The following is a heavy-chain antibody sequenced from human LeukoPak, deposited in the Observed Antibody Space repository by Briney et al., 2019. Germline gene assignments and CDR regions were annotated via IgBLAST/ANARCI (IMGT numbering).Heavy chain of an antibody. V-gene: IGHV3-23*01. J-gene: IGHJ4*02. D-gene: IGHD3-10*01. CDR2: ISGSGDST. CDR1: GFTFSSYA. Sequence: GGSLRLSCAASGFTFSSYAMSWVRQAPGKGLEWVSAISGSGDSTYYADSVKGRFTISRDNSKNTLYLQMNSLRAEDTAVYYCAKVARYYGSGSQFDYWGQGTLVTVSS. CDR3: AKVARYYGSGSQFDY.